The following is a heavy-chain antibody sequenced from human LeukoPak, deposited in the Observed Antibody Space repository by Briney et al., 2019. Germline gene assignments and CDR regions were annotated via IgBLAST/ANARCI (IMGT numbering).Heavy chain of an antibody. J-gene: IGHJ5*02. CDR2: MNPNSGNT. CDR1: GYTFTSYD. Sequence: ASVKVSCKASGYTFTSYDINWVRQAIGQGLEWMGWMNPNSGNTGYAQKFQGRVTMTRNTSISTAYMELSSLRSEGTAVYYCARDPTVGVGWFDPWGQGTLVTVSS. D-gene: IGHD4-11*01. V-gene: IGHV1-8*01. CDR3: ARDPTVGVGWFDP.